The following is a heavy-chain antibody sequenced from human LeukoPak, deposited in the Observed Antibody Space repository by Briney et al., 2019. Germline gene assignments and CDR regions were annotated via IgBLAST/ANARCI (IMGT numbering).Heavy chain of an antibody. D-gene: IGHD3-22*01. CDR2: IYPGDSDT. Sequence: GESLKISCKGSGYSFTSYWIGWVRQMPGKGLEWMGIIYPGDSDTRYSPSFQGQVTISADKSISTACLQWSSLKASDTAMYYCARRRLAYYYDSSGYYDYWGQGTLVTVSS. J-gene: IGHJ4*02. V-gene: IGHV5-51*01. CDR3: ARRRLAYYYDSSGYYDY. CDR1: GYSFTSYW.